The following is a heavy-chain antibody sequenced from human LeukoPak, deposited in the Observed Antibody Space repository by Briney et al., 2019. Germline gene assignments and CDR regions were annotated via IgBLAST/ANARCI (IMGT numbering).Heavy chain of an antibody. CDR3: VKDNREEDWFDP. V-gene: IGHV3-64D*09. J-gene: IGHJ5*02. CDR1: GLTFRKYS. D-gene: IGHD2/OR15-2a*01. Sequence: PGGSLRLSCSASGLTFRKYSMHWVRQGPGKGLEYVSAISSNGHTYYADSVKGRFTISRDNSKSTLYLQMSSLRPEDTAVYYCVKDNREEDWFDPWGQGTLVTVSS. CDR2: ISSNGHT.